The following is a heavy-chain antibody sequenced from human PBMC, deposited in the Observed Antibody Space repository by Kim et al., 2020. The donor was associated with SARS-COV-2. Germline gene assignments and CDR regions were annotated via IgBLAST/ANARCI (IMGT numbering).Heavy chain of an antibody. CDR1: GFTFSNAW. D-gene: IGHD4-17*01. Sequence: GGSLRLSCAASGFTFSNAWMSWVRQAPGKGLEWVGRIKSKTDGGTTDYAAPVKGRFTISRDDSKNTLYLQMNSLKTEDTAVYYCTTLSTVTTLGLGYYYYGMDVWGQGTTVTVSS. J-gene: IGHJ6*02. CDR3: TTLSTVTTLGLGYYYYGMDV. V-gene: IGHV3-15*01. CDR2: IKSKTDGGTT.